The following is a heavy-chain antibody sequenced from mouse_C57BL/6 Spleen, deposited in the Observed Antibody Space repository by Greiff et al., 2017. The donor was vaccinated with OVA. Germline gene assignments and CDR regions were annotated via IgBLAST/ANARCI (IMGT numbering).Heavy chain of an antibody. CDR2: IDPSDSET. CDR3: ARYDGGNYVYFDY. CDR1: GYTFTSYW. V-gene: IGHV1-52*01. D-gene: IGHD1-1*02. J-gene: IGHJ2*01. Sequence: QVQLKQPGAELVRPGSSVKLSCKASGYTFTSYWMHWVKQRPIQGLEWIGNIDPSDSETHYNQKFKDKATLTVDKSSSTAYMQLSSLTSEDSAVYDCARYDGGNYVYFDYWGQGTTLTVSS.